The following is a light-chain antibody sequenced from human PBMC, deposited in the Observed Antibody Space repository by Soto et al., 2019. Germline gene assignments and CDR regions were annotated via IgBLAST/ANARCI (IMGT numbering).Light chain of an antibody. CDR2: DDS. CDR1: SSDVGGYNY. Sequence: QSALTQPASVSGSPGQSVTISCTGTSSDVGGYNYVYWYQQHPGKAPKLMIYDDSNRPSWVSNRFSGSKSGNAASLTISGLQAEDEADYYCRSFTSSSTLRVFGGGTKLTVL. J-gene: IGLJ2*01. CDR3: RSFTSSSTLRV. V-gene: IGLV2-14*01.